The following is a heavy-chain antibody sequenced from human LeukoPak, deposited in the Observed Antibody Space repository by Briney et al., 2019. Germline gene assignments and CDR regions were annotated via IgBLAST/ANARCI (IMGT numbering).Heavy chain of an antibody. CDR3: ARDAGYCSSTSCYGGSWFDP. J-gene: IGHJ5*02. Sequence: ASVKVSCKASGYTFTSYYMHWVRQAPGQGLEWMGIINPSGGSTSYAQKFQGRVTMTRDTSTSTVYMELSSLRSEDTAVYYCARDAGYCSSTSCYGGSWFDPWGQGTLVTVSS. V-gene: IGHV1-46*01. CDR2: INPSGGST. D-gene: IGHD2-2*01. CDR1: GYTFTSYY.